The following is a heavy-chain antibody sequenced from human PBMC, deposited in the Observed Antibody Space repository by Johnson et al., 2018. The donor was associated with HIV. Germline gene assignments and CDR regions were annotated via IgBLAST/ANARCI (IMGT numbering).Heavy chain of an antibody. CDR1: GFNFSSYD. CDR2: ISYDGSNK. V-gene: IGHV3-30*04. Sequence: QMLLVESGGGVVQPGRSLRLSCVVSGFNFSSYDIDWVRQAPGKGLEWLTAISYDGSNKFYADSVQGRFTISRDNSKNTLYLQMNSLRREDTAVYDCARGIIVSPDAFDIWGQGTMVTVSS. J-gene: IGHJ3*02. D-gene: IGHD5/OR15-5a*01. CDR3: ARGIIVSPDAFDI.